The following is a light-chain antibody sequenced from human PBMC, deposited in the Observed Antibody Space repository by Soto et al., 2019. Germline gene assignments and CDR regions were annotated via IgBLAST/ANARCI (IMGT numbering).Light chain of an antibody. J-gene: IGLJ1*01. CDR3: SSYAGSNFYV. V-gene: IGLV2-8*01. CDR2: EVS. Sequence: QSALTQPPSASGSPGQSVTISCTGTXSDVXGYNYVSWYQQHPGKAPKLMIYEVSKRPSGVPDRFSGSKSGNTASLTVSGLQAEDEADYYCSSYAGSNFYVFGTGTKVTVL. CDR1: XSDVXGYNY.